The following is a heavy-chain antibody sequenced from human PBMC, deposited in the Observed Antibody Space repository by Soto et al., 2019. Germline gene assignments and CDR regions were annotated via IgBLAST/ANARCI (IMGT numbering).Heavy chain of an antibody. D-gene: IGHD3-9*01. CDR1: GGSISGYY. CDR3: ARRRYADWAFDF. Sequence: SETLSLTCTVSGGSISGYYGSWVRQPPGKGLEWIGYIHYSGSTTYNSSLKGRVTMSVDTSKNQFSLKLSSVTAADTAVYYCARRRYADWAFDFWGQGILVTVSS. J-gene: IGHJ4*02. V-gene: IGHV4-59*08. CDR2: IHYSGST.